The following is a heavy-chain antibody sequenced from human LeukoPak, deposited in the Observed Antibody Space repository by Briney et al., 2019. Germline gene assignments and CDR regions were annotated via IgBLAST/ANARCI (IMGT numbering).Heavy chain of an antibody. CDR3: ARYGSGRRFEY. V-gene: IGHV3-7*01. D-gene: IGHD3-10*01. CDR1: GFTFSSYA. CDR2: INQDGSEK. Sequence: GGSLRLSCAASGFTFSSYAMSWVRQAPGKGLEWVANINQDGSEKYYADSVKGRFTISRDNAKNLLYLQMSSLRGEDTAVYYCARYGSGRRFEYWGQGTLVTVSS. J-gene: IGHJ4*02.